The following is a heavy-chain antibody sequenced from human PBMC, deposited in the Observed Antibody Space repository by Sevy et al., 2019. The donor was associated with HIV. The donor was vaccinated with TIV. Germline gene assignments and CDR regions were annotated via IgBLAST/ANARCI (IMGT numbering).Heavy chain of an antibody. CDR2: ISSGSTTI. D-gene: IGHD5-12*01. CDR1: GFTFTSYS. CDR3: ARNGGYADYGMDV. J-gene: IGHJ6*02. V-gene: IGHV3-48*01. Sequence: GGSLRLSCAASGFTFTSYSMNWVRQAPGKGLEWVSYISSGSTTIYYADSVKGRFTISRDNAKNSVYLQMYSLRAEDTAVYYCARNGGYADYGMDVWGQGTTVTVSS.